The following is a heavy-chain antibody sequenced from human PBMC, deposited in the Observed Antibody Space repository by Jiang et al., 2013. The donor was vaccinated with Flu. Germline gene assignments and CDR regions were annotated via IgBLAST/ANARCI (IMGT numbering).Heavy chain of an antibody. CDR3: AAGLDLDWFDP. D-gene: IGHD3-10*01. J-gene: IGHJ5*02. Sequence: GAEVKKPGSSVKVSCKASGGTFSSYAISWVRQAPGQGLEWMGRIIPILGIANYAQKFQGRVTITADKSTSTAYMELSSLRSEDTAVYYCAAGLDLDWFDPWGQGTLVTVSS. CDR2: IIPILGIA. V-gene: IGHV1-69*04. CDR1: GGTFSSYA.